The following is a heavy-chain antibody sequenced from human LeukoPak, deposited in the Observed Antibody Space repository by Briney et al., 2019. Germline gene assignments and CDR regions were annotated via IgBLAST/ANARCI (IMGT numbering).Heavy chain of an antibody. V-gene: IGHV1-46*01. CDR1: GYTFTSYY. Sequence: ASVKVSCKSSGYTFTSYYMYWVRQAPGQGLEWMGIINPSGGSTSYAQKFQGRVTMTRDTSTSTVYMELSSLRSEDTAVYYCARDDERCSSTSCYARWFDPWGQGTLVTVSS. CDR3: ARDDERCSSTSCYARWFDP. CDR2: INPSGGST. D-gene: IGHD2-2*01. J-gene: IGHJ5*02.